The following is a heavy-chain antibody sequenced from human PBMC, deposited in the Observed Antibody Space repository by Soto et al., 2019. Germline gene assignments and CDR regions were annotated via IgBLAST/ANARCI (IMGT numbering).Heavy chain of an antibody. Sequence: DSVKXSCNASGYTFTSYFISWVRQAPGQGLEWMGWISAYNGNTNYAQKLQGRVTMTTDTSTSTAYMELRSLRSDDTAVYYCARGLLAYYYYMDVWGKGTTVTVSS. CDR2: ISAYNGNT. V-gene: IGHV1-18*01. CDR3: ARGLLAYYYYMDV. J-gene: IGHJ6*03. CDR1: GYTFTSYF.